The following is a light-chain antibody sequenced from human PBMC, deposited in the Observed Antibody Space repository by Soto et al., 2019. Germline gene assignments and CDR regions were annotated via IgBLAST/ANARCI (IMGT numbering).Light chain of an antibody. CDR3: GTWDSSLRVV. CDR1: SSNIGNNY. J-gene: IGLJ2*01. V-gene: IGLV1-51*01. CDR2: DNN. Sequence: QSALTQPPSVSAAPGQTVTISCSGSSSNIGNNYVSWYQQLPGTAPKLLIYDNNKRPSGIPDRFSGSKSGTSATLCITGLQTGDEADYYCGTWDSSLRVVFGGGTQLTVL.